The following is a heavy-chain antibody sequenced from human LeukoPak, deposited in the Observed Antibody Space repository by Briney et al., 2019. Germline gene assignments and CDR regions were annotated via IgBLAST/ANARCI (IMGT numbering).Heavy chain of an antibody. CDR3: ARVDDTSGYFYKFGY. V-gene: IGHV4-59*01. CDR2: IHYSGNT. CDR1: GGSISNYY. Sequence: PSETLSLTCSVSGGSISNYYWSWIRQPPGKGLEWIAYIHYSGNTNYNPSLKSRVTISVDTSKNQFSLKLASVTAADTAVYYCARVDDTSGYFYKFGYWGQGTLVTVSS. D-gene: IGHD3-22*01. J-gene: IGHJ4*02.